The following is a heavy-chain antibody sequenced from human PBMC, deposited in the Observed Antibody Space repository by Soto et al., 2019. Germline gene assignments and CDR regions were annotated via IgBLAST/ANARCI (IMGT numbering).Heavy chain of an antibody. CDR1: GFTLSNFW. Sequence: GGSLGLSCAVSGFTLSNFWMHWVRQAPGKGLVWVARINTDGSVTSHADSVKGRFTISRDNAKSTLYLQMTSLREEDSAIYYCARQTGLGATNYWGRGTLVTVSS. D-gene: IGHD1-26*01. V-gene: IGHV3-74*01. J-gene: IGHJ4*02. CDR3: ARQTGLGATNY. CDR2: INTDGSVT.